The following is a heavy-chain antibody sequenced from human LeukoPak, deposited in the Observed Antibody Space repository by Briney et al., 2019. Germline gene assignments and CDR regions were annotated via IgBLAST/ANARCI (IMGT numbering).Heavy chain of an antibody. CDR2: ISPSGT. D-gene: IGHD3-22*01. CDR3: AKDPEGYSAY. V-gene: IGHV3-23*01. Sequence: PGGSLRLSCAASGFTFSRSAMSWVRQAPGEGLQWVSAISPSGTDYADSVKGRFTISRDNSQNMLYLQMNNLRAEDTAVYYCAKDPEGYSAYWGQGTLVTVSS. CDR1: GFTFSRSA. J-gene: IGHJ4*02.